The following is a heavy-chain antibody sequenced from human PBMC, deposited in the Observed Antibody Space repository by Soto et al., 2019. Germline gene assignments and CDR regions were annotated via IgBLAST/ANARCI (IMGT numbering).Heavy chain of an antibody. V-gene: IGHV1-18*01. CDR2: ISTYTGNT. CDR1: GYTFDSYG. D-gene: IGHD3-10*01. J-gene: IGHJ4*02. CDR3: VRDVSVSSGSFGVY. Sequence: QVQLVQSGPELKKPGAAVRVSCKASGYTFDSYGLSWVRQAPGQGLEWMGLISTYTGNTDYPQRFQGRVTMDTDTSTSTAYLDLRSLTSDDTAVYYCVRDVSVSSGSFGVYWGQGTLVTVSS.